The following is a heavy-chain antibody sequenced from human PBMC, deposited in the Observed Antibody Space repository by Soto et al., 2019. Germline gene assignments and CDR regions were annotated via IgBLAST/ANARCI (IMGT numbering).Heavy chain of an antibody. CDR3: ERVWMYYDFWSGYLL. D-gene: IGHD3-3*01. CDR1: GFTFSSYA. V-gene: IGHV3-30-3*01. Sequence: QVQLVESGGGVVQPGRSLRLSCAASGFTFSSYAMHWVRQAPGKGLEWVAVISYDGSNKYYADSVKGRFTISRDNSKNTLYLQMNSLRAEDTAVYYCERVWMYYDFWSGYLLWGQGTLVTVSS. J-gene: IGHJ4*02. CDR2: ISYDGSNK.